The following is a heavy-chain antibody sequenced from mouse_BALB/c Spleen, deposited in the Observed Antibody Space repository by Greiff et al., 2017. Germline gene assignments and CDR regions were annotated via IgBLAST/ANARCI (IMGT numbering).Heavy chain of an antibody. CDR3: ARSYYMAMDY. CDR2: ISYSGST. CDR1: GDSITSCY. V-gene: IGHV3-8*02. J-gene: IGHJ4*01. Sequence: EVQRVESGPRLVKPSQTLSLTCSVTGDSITSCYWNWIRKFPGNKLEYMGYISYSGSTYYNPSLKSRISITRDTSKNQYYLQLNSVTTEDTATYYCARSYYMAMDYWGQGTSVTVSS. D-gene: IGHD2-12*01.